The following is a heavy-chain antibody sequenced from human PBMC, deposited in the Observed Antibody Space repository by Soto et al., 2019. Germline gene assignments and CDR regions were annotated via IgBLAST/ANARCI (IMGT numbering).Heavy chain of an antibody. V-gene: IGHV4-34*01. Sequence: SETLSLTCAVYGGSFSGYYWSWIRQPPGKGLEWIGEINHSGSTNYDPSLKSRVTISVDTSKNQFSLKLSSVTAADTAVYYCARGRGYSYGRVSTNYYYYYYMDVWGKGTTVTVSS. D-gene: IGHD5-18*01. J-gene: IGHJ6*03. CDR1: GGSFSGYY. CDR2: INHSGST. CDR3: ARGRGYSYGRVSTNYYYYYYMDV.